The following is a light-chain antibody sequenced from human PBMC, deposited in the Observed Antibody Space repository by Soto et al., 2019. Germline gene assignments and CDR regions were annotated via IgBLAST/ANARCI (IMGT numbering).Light chain of an antibody. Sequence: QSVLTQPPSVSGAPGQRVTISCTGSSSNIGAGYDVHWYQQLPGTAPKLLIYGNINRPSGVPDRFSGSKSGTSASLAITGLQAEDEADYYCQSYDTRSYVFGTGTKVTVL. CDR3: QSYDTRSYV. J-gene: IGLJ1*01. V-gene: IGLV1-40*01. CDR1: SSNIGAGYD. CDR2: GNI.